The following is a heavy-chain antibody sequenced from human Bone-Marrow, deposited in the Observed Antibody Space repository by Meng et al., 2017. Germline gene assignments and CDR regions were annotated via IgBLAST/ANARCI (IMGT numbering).Heavy chain of an antibody. CDR2: IYYTGRT. Sequence: QLQLQESGPGLVKPSETLSLTCTVSGGSISSSSYYWGGIRQPPGKGLEWIGSIYYTGRTYYNPSLKSRVTISVDTSKNQFSLKLSSVTAADTAVYYCARREYYYDSSGYYGAGFDYWGQGTLVTVSS. CDR1: GGSISSSSYY. D-gene: IGHD3-22*01. J-gene: IGHJ4*02. CDR3: ARREYYYDSSGYYGAGFDY. V-gene: IGHV4-39*01.